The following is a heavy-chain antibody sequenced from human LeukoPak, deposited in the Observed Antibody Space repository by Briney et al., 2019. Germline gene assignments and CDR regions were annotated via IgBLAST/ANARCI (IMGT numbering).Heavy chain of an antibody. CDR2: IIPIFGTA. V-gene: IGHV1-69*05. CDR1: GGTFSSYA. Sequence: ASVKVSCKASGGTFSSYAISWVRQAPGQGLEWMGGIIPIFGTANYAQKFQGRVTITTDEFTSTAYMELSSLRSEDTAVYYCARDPVSRGYYYAPHWFDPWGQGTLVTVSS. CDR3: ARDPVSRGYYYAPHWFDP. J-gene: IGHJ5*02. D-gene: IGHD3-22*01.